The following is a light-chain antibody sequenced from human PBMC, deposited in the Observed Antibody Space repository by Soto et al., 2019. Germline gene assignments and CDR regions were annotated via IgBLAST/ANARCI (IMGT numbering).Light chain of an antibody. CDR2: EGN. CDR3: CSYAGSSPYV. Sequence: QSALTQPASVSGSPGQSITISCTGTSSDVGSHNLVSWYQQHPGKAPKLMIYEGNKRPSGVSNRFSGSKSGNTASLTISGLQAEDEADYYCCSYAGSSPYVFGTGTKLTVL. J-gene: IGLJ1*01. CDR1: SSDVGSHNL. V-gene: IGLV2-23*01.